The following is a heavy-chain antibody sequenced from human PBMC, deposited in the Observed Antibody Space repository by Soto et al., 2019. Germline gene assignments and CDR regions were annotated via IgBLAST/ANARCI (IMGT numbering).Heavy chain of an antibody. V-gene: IGHV3-21*01. J-gene: IGHJ4*02. D-gene: IGHD1-26*01. Sequence: EVQLVESGGGLVKPGGSLRLSCAASGFTFSSHGMNWARQAPGKGLEWVSAIDSTGSYTFYADSVKGRFTISRDNAKNSLYLQMNSLRAEDTAVYYCAREYSGYDGDVNDYWGQGTLVTVSS. CDR1: GFTFSSHG. CDR2: IDSTGSYT. CDR3: AREYSGYDGDVNDY.